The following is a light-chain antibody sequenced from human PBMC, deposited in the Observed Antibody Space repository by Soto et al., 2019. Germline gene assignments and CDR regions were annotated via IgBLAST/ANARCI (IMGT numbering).Light chain of an antibody. CDR2: GAS. Sequence: EIVLTQSPGTLSLSAGERATLSCRAVQSINNNYLAWYQQKPGQAPTVLIYGASSRAPGIPDRFSGSGSGTDFTLTISRLEPEDFAVYYCQPYDASPTFGQGTKVEIK. J-gene: IGKJ1*01. CDR1: QSINNNY. V-gene: IGKV3-20*01. CDR3: QPYDASPT.